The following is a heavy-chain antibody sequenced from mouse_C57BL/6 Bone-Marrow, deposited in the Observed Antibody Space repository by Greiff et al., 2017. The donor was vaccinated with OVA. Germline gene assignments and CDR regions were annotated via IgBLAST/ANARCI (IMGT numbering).Heavy chain of an antibody. V-gene: IGHV14-4*01. CDR1: GFNIKDDY. Sequence: VQLQQSGAELVRPGASVKLSCTASGFNIKDDYMHWVKQRPEQGLEWIGWIDPENGDTEYASKFQGKATITADTSSNTAYLQLSSLTSEDTAVYYCTTRWLLRMFAYWGQGTLVTVSA. CDR2: IDPENGDT. D-gene: IGHD2-3*01. CDR3: TTRWLLRMFAY. J-gene: IGHJ3*01.